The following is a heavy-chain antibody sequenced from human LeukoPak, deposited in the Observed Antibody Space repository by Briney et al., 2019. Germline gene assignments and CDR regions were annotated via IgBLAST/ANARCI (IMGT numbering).Heavy chain of an antibody. V-gene: IGHV4-59*01. CDR1: GGSIDSYY. CDR3: ARDGTALGDYYFDY. J-gene: IGHJ4*02. CDR2: IYYSGST. Sequence: SETLSLTCTVSGGSIDSYYWSWIRQPPWKELEWIGYIYYSGSTNYNPSLKSRVSISVDTSKNQFSLKMSSVTAADTAVYYCARDGTALGDYYFDYWGQGTLVTVSS. D-gene: IGHD3-16*01.